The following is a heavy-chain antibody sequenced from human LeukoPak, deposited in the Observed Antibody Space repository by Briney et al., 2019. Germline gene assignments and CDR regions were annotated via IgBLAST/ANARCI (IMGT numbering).Heavy chain of an antibody. CDR3: ARSVVTSPRTYGSGSRYWYFDL. CDR1: GGTFSGYA. D-gene: IGHD3-10*01. V-gene: IGHV1-69*05. CDR2: IIPIFGTA. Sequence: ASVKVSCKASGGTFSGYAISWVRQAPGQGLEWMGGIIPIFGTANYAQKFQGRVTITTDESTSTAYMELSSLRSEDTAVYYCARSVVTSPRTYGSGSRYWYFDLWGRGTLVTVSS. J-gene: IGHJ2*01.